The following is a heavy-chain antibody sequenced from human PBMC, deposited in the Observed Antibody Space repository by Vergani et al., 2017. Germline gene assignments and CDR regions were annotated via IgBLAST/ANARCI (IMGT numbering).Heavy chain of an antibody. CDR3: ARHVTQDYYNDSDYFDY. CDR2: MDYNGRA. D-gene: IGHD3-22*01. V-gene: IGHV4-39*01. CDR1: GASVNSYS. Sequence: QVKLQESGPGLVKPSETLSLTCTVSGASVNSYSWGWIRQPPGKGLEWIGSMDYNGRAYYTPSLRRRVAISIDTSKMQFSLKLYSLTAADTAIYYCARHVTQDYYNDSDYFDYWGLGTLVTVSS. J-gene: IGHJ4*02.